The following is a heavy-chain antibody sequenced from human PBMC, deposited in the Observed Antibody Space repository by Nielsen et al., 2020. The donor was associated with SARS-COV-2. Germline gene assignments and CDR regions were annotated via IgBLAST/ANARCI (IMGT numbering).Heavy chain of an antibody. Sequence: GGSLRLSCEASGFRFDDYAMNWVRQGPGKGLEWVSGISWSSGSLGYADSVKGRFTISRDNGKNSLYLQMNSLRPDDTAVYFCARDGDSGSPGKYWGQGTLVTVSS. D-gene: IGHD1-26*01. J-gene: IGHJ4*02. V-gene: IGHV3-9*01. CDR1: GFRFDDYA. CDR3: ARDGDSGSPGKY. CDR2: ISWSSGSL.